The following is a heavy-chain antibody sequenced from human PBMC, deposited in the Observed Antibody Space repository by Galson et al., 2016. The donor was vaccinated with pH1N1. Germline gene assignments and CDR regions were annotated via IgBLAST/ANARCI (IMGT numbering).Heavy chain of an antibody. CDR2: IFYSGST. J-gene: IGHJ4*02. CDR1: GGSISSGGYY. V-gene: IGHV4-31*03. Sequence: LSLTCTVSGGSISSGGYYWSWIRQHPGKGLEWIGYIFYSGSTYYNPSLKSRVTTSVDTSKNQFSLKLSSVTAADTAVYYCARGVSVAGTPRLDYWGQGTLVTVSS. D-gene: IGHD6-19*01. CDR3: ARGVSVAGTPRLDY.